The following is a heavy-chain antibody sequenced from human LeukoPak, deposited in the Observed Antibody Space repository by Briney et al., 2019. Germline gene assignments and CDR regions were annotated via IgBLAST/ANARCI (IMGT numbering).Heavy chain of an antibody. J-gene: IGHJ4*02. V-gene: IGHV3-48*03. CDR1: GFTFSNYE. Sequence: GGSLRLSCAASGFTFSNYEMNGVRQAPGRGLEWVSYISNSGTTIYYTDSVKGRFTISRDNAQNSLYLQMNSLRAEDTAVYYRARAVAGTPIDYWGQGTLVTVSS. CDR3: ARAVAGTPIDY. CDR2: ISNSGTTI. D-gene: IGHD6-19*01.